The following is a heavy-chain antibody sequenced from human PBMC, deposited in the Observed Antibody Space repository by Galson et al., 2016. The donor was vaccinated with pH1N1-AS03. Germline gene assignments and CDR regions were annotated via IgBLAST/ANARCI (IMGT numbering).Heavy chain of an antibody. J-gene: IGHJ4*02. Sequence: SETLSLTCTVSSGSISSYSWHWIRQPPGKGLEWIGSIYSIGGTTYNPSLESRMTISVEKSKNQFSLKLRSVTAADTAVYYCARAPAGGPPYFNYWGQGTVATVSS. D-gene: IGHD6-13*01. CDR1: SGSISSYS. CDR3: ARAPAGGPPYFNY. CDR2: IYSIGGT. V-gene: IGHV4-59*01.